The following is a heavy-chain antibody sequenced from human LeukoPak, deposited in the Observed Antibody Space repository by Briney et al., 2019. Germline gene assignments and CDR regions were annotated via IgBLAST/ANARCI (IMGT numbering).Heavy chain of an antibody. D-gene: IGHD3-10*01. CDR1: GGSISSYY. CDR2: IYYSGST. Sequence: PSETLSLTCTVSGGSISSYYWSWIRQPPGKGLEWIGYIYYSGSTNYNPSLKSRVTISADTSKNQFSLKLSSVTAADTAVYYCARVLGGSGSYSYYYGMDVWGQGTTVTVSS. J-gene: IGHJ6*02. V-gene: IGHV4-59*01. CDR3: ARVLGGSGSYSYYYGMDV.